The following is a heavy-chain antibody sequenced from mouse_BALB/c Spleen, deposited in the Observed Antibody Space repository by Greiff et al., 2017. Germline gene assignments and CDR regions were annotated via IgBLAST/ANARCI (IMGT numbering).Heavy chain of an antibody. CDR2: IYPGDGDT. CDR3: ARQANWDWYFDV. J-gene: IGHJ1*01. D-gene: IGHD4-1*01. V-gene: IGHV1-87*01. CDR1: GYTFTSYW. Sequence: QVQLQQSGAELARPGASVKLSCKASGYTFTSYWMQWVKQRPGQGLEWIGAIYPGDGDTRYTQKFKGKATLTADKSSSTAYMQLSSLASEDSAVYYCARQANWDWYFDVWGAGTTVTVSS.